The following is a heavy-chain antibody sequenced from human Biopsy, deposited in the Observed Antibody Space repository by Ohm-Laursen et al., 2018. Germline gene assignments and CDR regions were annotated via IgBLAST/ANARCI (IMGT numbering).Heavy chain of an antibody. V-gene: IGHV3-66*01. J-gene: IGHJ4*02. D-gene: IGHD3-16*02. CDR1: GFTVSSNY. Sequence: SLRLSCAASGFTVSSNYMAWVRQAPGKGLEWVSVFYSGSGAFYADSVRGRFAISRDDSKNTLDLQMNSLRAEDTAVYYCAKDDDGRYRGYWGQGTLVTVSS. CDR3: AKDDDGRYRGY. CDR2: FYSGSGA.